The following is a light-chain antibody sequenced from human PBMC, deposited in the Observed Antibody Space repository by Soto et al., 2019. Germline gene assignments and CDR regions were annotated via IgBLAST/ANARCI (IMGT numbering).Light chain of an antibody. Sequence: EIVITQSPATLSLSPGERATLSCRASQTIDNTLAWYQRKPGQAPRLLIYDASTRATGVPARFSGSGSGTDFTLTISSLQSEDFAVYYCQQYNNWPPITFGQGTRLEIK. V-gene: IGKV3-15*01. CDR3: QQYNNWPPIT. CDR1: QTIDNT. J-gene: IGKJ5*01. CDR2: DAS.